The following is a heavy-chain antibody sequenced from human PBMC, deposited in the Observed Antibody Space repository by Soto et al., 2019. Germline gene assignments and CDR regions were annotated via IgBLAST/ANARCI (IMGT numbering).Heavy chain of an antibody. Sequence: PGGSLRLSCAASGFTFSDYAMNWVRQAPGKGLEWVSGISGDGTDTHYADSVKGRFTITRDNSENTLYLQMNSLRAEDTALYYCAKGSRDGYNSEHDYWGQGTLVTVSS. J-gene: IGHJ4*02. D-gene: IGHD5-18*01. CDR1: GFTFSDYA. V-gene: IGHV3-23*01. CDR2: ISGDGTDT. CDR3: AKGSRDGYNSEHDY.